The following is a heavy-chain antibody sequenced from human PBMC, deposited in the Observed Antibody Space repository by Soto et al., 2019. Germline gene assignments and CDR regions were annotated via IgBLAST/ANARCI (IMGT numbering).Heavy chain of an antibody. D-gene: IGHD1-26*01. J-gene: IGHJ4*02. CDR2: INAGNGNT. V-gene: IGHV1-3*01. Sequence: QVQLVQSGAEVKKPGASVKVSCKASGYTFTSYAMHWVCQAPGQRLEWMGWINAGNGNTKYSQKFQGRVTITRDTSASTAYMELSSLRSEDTAVYYCARGLGVGAASDYWGQGTLVTVSS. CDR3: ARGLGVGAASDY. CDR1: GYTFTSYA.